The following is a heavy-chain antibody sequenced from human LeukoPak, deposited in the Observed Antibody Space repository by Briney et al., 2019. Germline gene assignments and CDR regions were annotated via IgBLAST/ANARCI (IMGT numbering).Heavy chain of an antibody. CDR2: IYHSGST. D-gene: IGHD3-10*01. Sequence: SETLSLTCTVSGGSISSGGYYWSWIRQPPGKGLEWIGYIYHSGSTYYNPSLKSRLTISVDTSKNQFSLKLSSVTAADTAVYYCARDHKSSGGIWGQGTMVTVSS. CDR3: ARDHKSSGGI. CDR1: GGSISSGGYY. V-gene: IGHV4-30-2*01. J-gene: IGHJ3*02.